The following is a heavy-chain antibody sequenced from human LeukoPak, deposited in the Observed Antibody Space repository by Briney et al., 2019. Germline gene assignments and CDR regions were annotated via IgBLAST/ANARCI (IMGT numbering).Heavy chain of an antibody. CDR2: INPNSGGT. V-gene: IGHV1-2*02. J-gene: IGHJ4*02. CDR3: ARDHAQRGWYLTSDYYFDY. CDR1: GYTCTGYY. Sequence: ASVKVSCKASGYTCTGYYMHWVRQAPGQGLEWMGWINPNSGGTNYAQKFQGRVTMTRDTSISTAYMELSRLRSDDTAVYYCARDHAQRGWYLTSDYYFDYWGQGTLVTVSS. D-gene: IGHD6-19*01.